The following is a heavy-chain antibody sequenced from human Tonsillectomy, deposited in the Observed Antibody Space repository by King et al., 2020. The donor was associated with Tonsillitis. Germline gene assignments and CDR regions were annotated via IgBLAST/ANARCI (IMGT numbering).Heavy chain of an antibody. V-gene: IGHV4-59*01. CDR1: GGSISSYY. J-gene: IGHJ2*01. Sequence: QLQESGPGLVKPSETLSLTCTVSGGSISSYYWSWIRQPPGKGLEWIGYIYYSGSTNYNPPLKSRVTISVDTSKNQFSLKLSSVTAADTAVYYCARVQNYYDSSGYYLHWYFDLWGRGTLVTVSS. D-gene: IGHD3-22*01. CDR2: IYYSGST. CDR3: ARVQNYYDSSGYYLHWYFDL.